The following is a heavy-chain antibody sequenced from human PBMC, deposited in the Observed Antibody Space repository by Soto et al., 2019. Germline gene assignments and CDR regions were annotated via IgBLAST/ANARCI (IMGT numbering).Heavy chain of an antibody. CDR1: GGSISSGGYY. J-gene: IGHJ4*02. CDR3: ASDYGSGSAIDY. V-gene: IGHV4-31*03. CDR2: IYYSGST. Sequence: TLSLTCTVSGGSISSGGYYWSWIRQHPGKGLEWIGYIYYSGSTYYNPSLKRRVTISVDTSKNQFSLKLSSVTAAYTAVYYCASDYGSGSAIDYWGQGTLVTVSS. D-gene: IGHD3-10*01.